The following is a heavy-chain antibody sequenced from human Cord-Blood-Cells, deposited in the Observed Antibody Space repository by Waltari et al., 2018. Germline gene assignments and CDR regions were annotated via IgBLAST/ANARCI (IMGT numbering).Heavy chain of an antibody. J-gene: IGHJ3*02. V-gene: IGHV4-59*01. Sequence: WIRQPPGKGLEWIGYIYYSGSTNYNPSLKSRVTISVDTSKNQFSLKLSSVTAADTAVYYCARGIAARPFAFDIWGQGTMVTVSS. CDR2: IYYSGST. D-gene: IGHD6-6*01. CDR3: ARGIAARPFAFDI.